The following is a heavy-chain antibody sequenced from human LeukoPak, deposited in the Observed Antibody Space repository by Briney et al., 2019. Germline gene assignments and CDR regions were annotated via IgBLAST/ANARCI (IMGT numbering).Heavy chain of an antibody. CDR2: ISSSSSYI. CDR3: ARDCSGGSCNSALVLRDAFDI. CDR1: GFTFSSYS. J-gene: IGHJ3*02. V-gene: IGHV3-21*01. D-gene: IGHD2-15*01. Sequence: GGSLRLSCAASGFTFSSYSMNWVRQAPGKGLEWVSSISSSSSYIYYADSVKGRFTISRDNAKNSLYLQMNSLRAEDTAVYYCARDCSGGSCNSALVLRDAFDIWGQGTMVTVSS.